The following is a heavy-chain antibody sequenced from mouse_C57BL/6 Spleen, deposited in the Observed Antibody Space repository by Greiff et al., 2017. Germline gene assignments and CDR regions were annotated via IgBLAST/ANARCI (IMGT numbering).Heavy chain of an antibody. V-gene: IGHV1-53*01. CDR3: ARVGYLDY. CDR1: GYTFTSYW. J-gene: IGHJ2*01. CDR2: INPSNGGT. Sequence: VQLQQPGPELVKPGPSVKLSCKASGYTFTSYWMHWVKQRPGQGLEWIGNINPSNGGTIYNQKFKSKATLTVDKSSSTAYMLLSSLTSEDSAVYYCARVGYLDYWGQGTTLTVSS.